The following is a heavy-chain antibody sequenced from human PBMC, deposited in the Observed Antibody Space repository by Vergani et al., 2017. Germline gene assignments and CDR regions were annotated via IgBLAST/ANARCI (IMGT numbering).Heavy chain of an antibody. CDR1: GYTFTGYY. CDR2: INPNSGGT. D-gene: IGHD3-9*01. J-gene: IGHJ4*02. Sequence: QVQLVQSGAEVKKPGASVKVSCKASGYTFTGYYMHWVRQAPGQGLAWMGWINPNSGGTNYAQKFQGWVTMTRDTSISTAYMELSRLRSDDTAVYYGAREGQHYDILTGYLSGAFDYWGQGTLVTVSS. V-gene: IGHV1-2*04. CDR3: AREGQHYDILTGYLSGAFDY.